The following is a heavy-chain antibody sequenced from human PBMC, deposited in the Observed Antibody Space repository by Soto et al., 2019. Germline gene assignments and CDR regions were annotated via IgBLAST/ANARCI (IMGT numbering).Heavy chain of an antibody. CDR1: GGSISSGGYY. CDR2: IYYSGST. Sequence: SETLSLTCTVSGGSISSGGYYWSWIRQHPGKGLEWIGYIYYSGSTYYNPSLKSRVTISVDTSKDQFSLKLSSVTAADTAVYYCARGDGNYDILTGYYGRWGQGTLVTVSS. CDR3: ARGDGNYDILTGYYGR. D-gene: IGHD3-9*01. J-gene: IGHJ4*02. V-gene: IGHV4-31*03.